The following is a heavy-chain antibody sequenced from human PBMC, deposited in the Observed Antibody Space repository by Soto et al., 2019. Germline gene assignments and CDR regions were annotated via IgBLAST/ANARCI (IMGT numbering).Heavy chain of an antibody. CDR3: AHRATMTSFGLIIDNGIWFGP. Sequence: QINLIESGPTLVKPTQTLTLTCTFSGFSLSTSGAAVGWVRQPPGRALEWLALIYWDGDKRYNASLGNRLTITKDTSMNQVVLTLTNVDPADTATYYCAHRATMTSFGLIIDNGIWFGPWGQGTRVIVSS. J-gene: IGHJ5*02. CDR2: IYWDGDK. D-gene: IGHD3-22*01. V-gene: IGHV2-5*02. CDR1: GFSLSTSGAA.